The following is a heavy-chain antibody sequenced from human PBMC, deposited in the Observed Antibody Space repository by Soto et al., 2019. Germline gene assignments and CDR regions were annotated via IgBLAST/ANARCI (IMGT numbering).Heavy chain of an antibody. CDR2: MYHSGST. D-gene: IGHD3-22*01. Sequence: SETLSLTCAVSGGSISSGGYSWSWIRQPPGKGLEWIGYMYHSGSTYYNPSLKSRVTISIDRSKNQFSLKLSSVTAADTAVYYCARARQYYDCEFDPWGQGTLVTVSS. V-gene: IGHV4-30-2*01. J-gene: IGHJ5*02. CDR3: ARARQYYDCEFDP. CDR1: GGSISSGGYS.